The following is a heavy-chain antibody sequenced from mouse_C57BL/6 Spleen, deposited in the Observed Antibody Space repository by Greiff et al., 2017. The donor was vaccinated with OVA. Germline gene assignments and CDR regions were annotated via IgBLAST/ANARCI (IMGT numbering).Heavy chain of an antibody. CDR1: GFTFSSYG. Sequence: EVHLVESGGDLVKPGGSLKLSCAASGFTFSSYGMSWVRQTPDKRLEWVATISSGGSYTYYPDSVKGRFTISRDNAKNTLYLQMISLKSEDTAMYYCARHDYYGSSYWYFDVWGTGTTVTVSS. J-gene: IGHJ1*03. CDR2: ISSGGSYT. CDR3: ARHDYYGSSYWYFDV. D-gene: IGHD1-1*01. V-gene: IGHV5-6*01.